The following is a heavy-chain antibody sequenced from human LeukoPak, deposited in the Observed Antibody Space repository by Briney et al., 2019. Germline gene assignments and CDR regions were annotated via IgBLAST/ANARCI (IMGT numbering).Heavy chain of an antibody. J-gene: IGHJ6*02. Sequence: GGSLRLSCAASGFIVSGDFMSWVRQAPGKGLEWVSVIYSDGSTYYADSVKGRFTISRDNSKNTLDLQMTGLRAEDTAVYYCARNYDSSGYYLYGMDVWGQGTTVTVSS. V-gene: IGHV3-53*01. CDR3: ARNYDSSGYYLYGMDV. CDR1: GFIVSGDF. D-gene: IGHD3-22*01. CDR2: IYSDGST.